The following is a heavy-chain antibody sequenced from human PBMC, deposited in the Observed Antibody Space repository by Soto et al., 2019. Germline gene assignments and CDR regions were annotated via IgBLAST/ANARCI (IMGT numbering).Heavy chain of an antibody. D-gene: IGHD2-2*01. V-gene: IGHV3-7*01. CDR2: IKEDGSEK. CDR1: GFTFSSYW. Sequence: GGSLRLSCAASGFTFSSYWMSWVRQAPGKGLEWVANIKEDGSEKYYVDSVKGRFTISRDNAKNSLYLQMNSLRAEDTSVYSCARYPSEVPFDYWGQGTLVTVSS. CDR3: ARYPSEVPFDY. J-gene: IGHJ4*02.